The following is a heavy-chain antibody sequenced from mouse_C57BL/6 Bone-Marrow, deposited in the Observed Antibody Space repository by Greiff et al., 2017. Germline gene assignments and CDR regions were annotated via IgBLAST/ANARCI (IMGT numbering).Heavy chain of an antibody. Sequence: VQLKESGPELVKPGASVKISCKVSGYSFTGYYMNWVKQSPEKSLGWIGEINPSTGGTTYNQKFKAKATLTVDKSSSTAYMQLKSLTSEDSAVYYCARESYLLSFAYWGQGTLVTVSA. V-gene: IGHV1-42*01. CDR1: GYSFTGYY. CDR2: INPSTGGT. D-gene: IGHD2-10*01. CDR3: ARESYLLSFAY. J-gene: IGHJ3*01.